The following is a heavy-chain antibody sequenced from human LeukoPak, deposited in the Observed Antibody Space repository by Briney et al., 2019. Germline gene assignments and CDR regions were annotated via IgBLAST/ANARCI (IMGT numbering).Heavy chain of an antibody. D-gene: IGHD6-13*01. Sequence: GASVKVSCKASGYTFTDYYMHWVRQAPGQGLEWMGCINPNSGGTNYAQQFQGRVTMTRDTSISTAYMELSNLRSDDTAVYYCARGIAAAGGRWFDPWGQGTLVTVSS. V-gene: IGHV1-2*02. CDR3: ARGIAAAGGRWFDP. CDR2: INPNSGGT. J-gene: IGHJ5*02. CDR1: GYTFTDYY.